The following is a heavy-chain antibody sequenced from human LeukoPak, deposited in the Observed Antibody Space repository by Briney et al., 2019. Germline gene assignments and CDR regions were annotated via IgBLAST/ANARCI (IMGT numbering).Heavy chain of an antibody. J-gene: IGHJ5*02. CDR3: ARVRRSDCSSTSCPEGSWFDP. V-gene: IGHV4-30-2*01. D-gene: IGHD2-2*01. Sequence: SETLSLTCTVSGVSISSGGYYWSWSRQPPGKGLEWIGYIYHSGSTYYNPTLKSRVTIPVDRSKNQFSLKLSSVTAADTAVYYCARVRRSDCSSTSCPEGSWFDPWGQGTLVTVSS. CDR1: GVSISSGGYY. CDR2: IYHSGST.